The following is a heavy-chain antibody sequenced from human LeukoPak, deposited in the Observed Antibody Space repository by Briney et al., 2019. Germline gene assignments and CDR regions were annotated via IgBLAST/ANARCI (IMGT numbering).Heavy chain of an antibody. V-gene: IGHV3-15*01. CDR1: GFTFSSYG. CDR2: VKSKTNGGTT. J-gene: IGHJ4*02. CDR3: TKFDYAAFEY. Sequence: GGSLRLSCAASGFTFSSYGMHWVRQAPGKGLEWVGRVKSKTNGGTTDYAAPVKGRFTISRDDSKNTLYLQMNSLKTEDTAVYYCTKFDYAAFEYWGQGALVTVSS. D-gene: IGHD4-17*01.